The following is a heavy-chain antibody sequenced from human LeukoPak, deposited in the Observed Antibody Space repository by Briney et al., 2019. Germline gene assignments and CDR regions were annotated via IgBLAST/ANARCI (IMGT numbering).Heavy chain of an antibody. CDR2: IYPGDSDT. Sequence: GASLKISCKGSGYSFTSYWIGWVRQMPGKGLECMGIIYPGDSDTRYSPSFQGQVTISADKSISTAYLQWSSLKASDTAMYYCARSNWLYDSSGSHYGWFDPWGQGTLVTVSS. J-gene: IGHJ5*02. CDR3: ARSNWLYDSSGSHYGWFDP. V-gene: IGHV5-51*01. CDR1: GYSFTSYW. D-gene: IGHD3-22*01.